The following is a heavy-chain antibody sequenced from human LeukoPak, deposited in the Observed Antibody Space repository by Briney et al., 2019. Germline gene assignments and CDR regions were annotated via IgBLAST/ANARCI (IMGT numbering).Heavy chain of an antibody. Sequence: GGSLRLSCAASGFTFSSYGMHWVRQAPGKGLEWVAFIRYDGSNKYYADSVKGRFTISRDNSKNTLYLQMNSLRAEDTAVYYCAKDRESSSLGFVDYWGQGALVTVSS. D-gene: IGHD6-13*01. CDR2: IRYDGSNK. CDR1: GFTFSSYG. V-gene: IGHV3-30*02. J-gene: IGHJ4*02. CDR3: AKDRESSSLGFVDY.